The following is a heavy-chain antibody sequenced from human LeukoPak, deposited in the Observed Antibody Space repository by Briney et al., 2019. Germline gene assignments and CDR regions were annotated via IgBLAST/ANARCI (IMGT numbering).Heavy chain of an antibody. CDR1: GVSINRFY. Sequence: SETLSLTCTTSGVSINRFYWSWVRQPPGKRLEWIGNIYSGVPTYFNPSLKSRVTISVDTSKNQFSLNLTSVTAADTAMYYCVQTTGWPGFDYWGQGILVTVSS. V-gene: IGHV4-4*09. CDR3: VQTTGWPGFDY. D-gene: IGHD1-1*01. CDR2: IYSGVPT. J-gene: IGHJ4*02.